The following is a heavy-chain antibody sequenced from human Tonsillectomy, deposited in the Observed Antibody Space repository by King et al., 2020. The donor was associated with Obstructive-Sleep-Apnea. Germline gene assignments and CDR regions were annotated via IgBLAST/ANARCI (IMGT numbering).Heavy chain of an antibody. D-gene: IGHD2-2*01. CDR1: GFTFSSYA. CDR3: AGDRDIVVVPVAIYYYYGMDV. J-gene: IGHJ6*02. Sequence: VQLVESGGGVVQPGRSLRLSCAASGFTFSSYAMYWVRQAPGKGLEWVAVISYDGSNKYYADSVKGRFTISRDNSKNTLYLQMNSLRAEDTAVYYCAGDRDIVVVPVAIYYYYGMDVWGQGTTVTVSS. CDR2: ISYDGSNK. V-gene: IGHV3-30*04.